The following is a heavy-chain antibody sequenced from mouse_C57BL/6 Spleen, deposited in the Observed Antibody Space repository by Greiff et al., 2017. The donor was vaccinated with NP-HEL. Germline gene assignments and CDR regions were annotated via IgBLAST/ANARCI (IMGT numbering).Heavy chain of an antibody. CDR2: INPSSGYT. J-gene: IGHJ2*01. CDR1: GYTFTSYT. D-gene: IGHD1-1*01. CDR3: ARGDYGSSYGYFDY. V-gene: IGHV1-4*01. Sequence: QVQLQQSGAELARPGASVKMSCKASGYTFTSYTMHWVKQRPGQGLEWIGYINPSSGYTKYNQKFKDKATLTADKSSSTAYMQLSSLTSEDSAVYYCARGDYGSSYGYFDYWGQGTTLTVSS.